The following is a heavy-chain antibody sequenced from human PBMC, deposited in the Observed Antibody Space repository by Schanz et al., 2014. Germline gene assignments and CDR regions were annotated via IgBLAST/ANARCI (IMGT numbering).Heavy chain of an antibody. CDR1: GFTFRNYA. D-gene: IGHD6-19*01. CDR2: ITRQGTT. CDR3: AKDHPSSGWPAFDV. J-gene: IGHJ4*02. Sequence: EVQLVESGGGLVRPGGSLRLSCAASGFTFRNYAMNWVRQAPGRGLEWVSGITRQGTTYYGDFVRGRFSISRDLSSNTLYLQMNSLRADDSAIYYCAKDHPSSGWPAFDVWGQGTQVTVSS. V-gene: IGHV3-23*04.